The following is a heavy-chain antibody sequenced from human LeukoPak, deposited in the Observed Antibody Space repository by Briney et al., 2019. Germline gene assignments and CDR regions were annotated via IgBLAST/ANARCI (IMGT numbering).Heavy chain of an antibody. D-gene: IGHD1-26*01. CDR3: ARSRAFNSGAFDP. V-gene: IGHV4-61*01. CDR1: GASVSSASY. Sequence: SETLSLTCTVSGASVSSASYWTWIRQPPGKGVEWIAHIYNGVNTNYNPSLKSRVTISVDTSKDQFSLRLNSVTAADTAVYYCARSRAFNSGAFDPWGQGSLVTVSS. CDR2: IYNGVNT. J-gene: IGHJ5*02.